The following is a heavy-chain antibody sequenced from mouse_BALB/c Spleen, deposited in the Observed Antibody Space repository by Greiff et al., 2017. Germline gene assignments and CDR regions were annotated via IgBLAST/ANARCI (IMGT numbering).Heavy chain of an antibody. CDR1: GFTFSDYG. D-gene: IGHD2-14*01. Sequence: EVKVVESGGGLVQPGGPRKLSCAASGFTFSDYGMAWVRQAPGKGPEWVAFISNLAYSIYYADTVTGRFTISRENAKNTLYLEMSSLRSEDTAMYYCAREGYGAWFAYWGQGTLVTVSA. CDR3: AREGYGAWFAY. V-gene: IGHV5-15*02. J-gene: IGHJ3*01. CDR2: ISNLAYSI.